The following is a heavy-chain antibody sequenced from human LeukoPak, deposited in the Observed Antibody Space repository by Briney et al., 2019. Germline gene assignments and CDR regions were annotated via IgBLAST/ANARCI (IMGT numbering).Heavy chain of an antibody. Sequence: ASVKVSCKASGYTFTSYDINWVRQATGQGLEWMGWMNPNSGNTGYAQKFQGRVTMTRNTSISTAYMELSSLRSEDTAVYYCARMGYSSSWYTTYYYYGMDVWGQGTTVTVSS. J-gene: IGHJ6*02. CDR2: MNPNSGNT. V-gene: IGHV1-8*01. D-gene: IGHD6-13*01. CDR3: ARMGYSSSWYTTYYYYGMDV. CDR1: GYTFTSYD.